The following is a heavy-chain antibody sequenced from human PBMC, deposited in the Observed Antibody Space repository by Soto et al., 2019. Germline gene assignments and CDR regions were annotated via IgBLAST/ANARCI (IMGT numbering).Heavy chain of an antibody. CDR1: SGTISSYY. V-gene: IGHV4-59*01. CDR3: ARVLYYDDSSGPDAFDI. CDR2: IYYSGST. Sequence: SETLSLTCPVSSGTISSYYWSWIRQPPGKGLEWIGNIYYSGSTNYNPSLNSRVTISVDTSKNQFSLKLSSVTAADTAVYYCARVLYYDDSSGPDAFDIWGQGTMVTVSS. J-gene: IGHJ3*02. D-gene: IGHD3-22*01.